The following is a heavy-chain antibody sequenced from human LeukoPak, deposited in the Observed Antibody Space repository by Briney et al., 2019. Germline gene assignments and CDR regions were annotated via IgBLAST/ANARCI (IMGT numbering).Heavy chain of an antibody. J-gene: IGHJ6*04. CDR3: ARGRITMVWGMDV. Sequence: ASVKVSCKASGYTFTSYYMHWVRQAPGQGLEWMGIINPSGGSTSYAQKFQGRVTMTRYTSTSTVYMELSSLRSEDTAVYYGARGRITMVWGMDVWGKGTTVTVSS. D-gene: IGHD3-10*01. CDR2: INPSGGST. V-gene: IGHV1-46*01. CDR1: GYTFTSYY.